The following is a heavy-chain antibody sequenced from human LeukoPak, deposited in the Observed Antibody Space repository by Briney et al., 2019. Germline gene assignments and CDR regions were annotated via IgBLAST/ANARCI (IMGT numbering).Heavy chain of an antibody. CDR3: ARGFQRRYYYGSGSPFDY. CDR1: GFTFSSHS. V-gene: IGHV3-21*01. CDR2: ISSSSSYI. J-gene: IGHJ4*02. D-gene: IGHD3-10*01. Sequence: GGSLRLSCAASGFTFSSHSMNWVRQAPGKGLEWVSSISSSSSYIYYADSVKGRFTISRDNAKNSLYLQMNSLRAEDTAVYYCARGFQRRYYYGSGSPFDYWGQGTLVTVSS.